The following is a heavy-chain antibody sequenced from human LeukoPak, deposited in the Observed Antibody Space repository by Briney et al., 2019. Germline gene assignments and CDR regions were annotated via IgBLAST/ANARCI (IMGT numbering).Heavy chain of an antibody. CDR2: IIPIFGTA. Sequence: VASVKVSCKASGGTFSSYAISWVRQAPGQGLEWMGGIIPIFGTANYAQKFQGRVTITADESTSTAYMELSSLRSEDTAVYYCATLPTVTMWYYFDYWGPGTLVTVSS. CDR3: ATLPTVTMWYYFDY. CDR1: GGTFSSYA. V-gene: IGHV1-69*13. J-gene: IGHJ4*02. D-gene: IGHD4-17*01.